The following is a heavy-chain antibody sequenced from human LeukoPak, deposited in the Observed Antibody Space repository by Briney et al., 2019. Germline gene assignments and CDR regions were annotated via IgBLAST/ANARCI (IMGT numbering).Heavy chain of an antibody. CDR1: GDSVSRNSAS. CDR2: TYYRSKWYN. D-gene: IGHD3-22*01. Sequence: SQTLSLTCAISGDSVSRNSASWNWIRQSPSRGLEWLGRTYYRSKWYNDYAVSVKSRITINPDTSKNQFSLQLNSVTPEDTAVYYCARESRTSYYYDSSGYSDFDYWGQGTLVTVSS. V-gene: IGHV6-1*01. J-gene: IGHJ4*02. CDR3: ARESRTSYYYDSSGYSDFDY.